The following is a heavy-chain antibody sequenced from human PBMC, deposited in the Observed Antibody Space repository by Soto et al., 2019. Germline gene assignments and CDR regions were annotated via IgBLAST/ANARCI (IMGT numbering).Heavy chain of an antibody. CDR3: AKDLGDPSFGY. J-gene: IGHJ4*02. D-gene: IGHD4-17*01. V-gene: IGHV3-23*01. Sequence: GGSLRLSCAASGFTFSSYAMSWVRQAPGKGLEWVSAISGSGGSTYYADSVKGRFTLSRDNSKNTLYLQMNSLRAEDTAVYYCAKDLGDPSFGYWGQGTLVTVSS. CDR1: GFTFSSYA. CDR2: ISGSGGST.